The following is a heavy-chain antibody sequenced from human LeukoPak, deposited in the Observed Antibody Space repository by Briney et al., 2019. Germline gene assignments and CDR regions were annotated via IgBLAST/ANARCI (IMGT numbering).Heavy chain of an antibody. J-gene: IGHJ3*02. CDR1: GGSFSGYY. CDR3: ARSQNRARITIFGVVLPRDAFDI. Sequence: SETLSLTCAVYGGSFSGYYWSWIRQPPGKGLEWIGEINHSGSTNYNPSLKSRVTISVDTSKNQFFLKLSSVTAADTAVYYCARSQNRARITIFGVVLPRDAFDIWGQGTMVTVSS. D-gene: IGHD3-3*01. CDR2: INHSGST. V-gene: IGHV4-34*01.